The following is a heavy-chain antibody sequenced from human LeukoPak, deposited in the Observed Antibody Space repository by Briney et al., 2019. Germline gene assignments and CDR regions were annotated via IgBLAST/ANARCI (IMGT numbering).Heavy chain of an antibody. CDR1: GFTFSNFW. J-gene: IGHJ4*02. CDR2: LYSDGNT. Sequence: GGSLRLSCAASGFTFSNFWMHWVRQAPGKGLEWVSVLYSDGNTKYADSVQGRFTISRDNSKNTLYLEMNSLSPDDTAVYYCARGVEPLAANTLAYWGQGTLVTVSS. CDR3: ARGVEPLAANTLAY. D-gene: IGHD1-14*01. V-gene: IGHV3-53*01.